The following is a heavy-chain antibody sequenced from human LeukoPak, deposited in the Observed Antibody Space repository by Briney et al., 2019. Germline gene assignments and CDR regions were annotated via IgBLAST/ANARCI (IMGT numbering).Heavy chain of an antibody. D-gene: IGHD3-10*01. J-gene: IGHJ6*04. CDR2: INPNSGGT. Sequence: GASVKVSCKASGYTLTGYYMHWVRQAPGQGLEWMGWINPNSGGTNYAQKFQGWVTMTRDTSISTAYMELSRLRSDDTAVYYCARGGTMVRGVKGYYYGMDVWGKGTTVTVSS. V-gene: IGHV1-2*04. CDR1: GYTLTGYY. CDR3: ARGGTMVRGVKGYYYGMDV.